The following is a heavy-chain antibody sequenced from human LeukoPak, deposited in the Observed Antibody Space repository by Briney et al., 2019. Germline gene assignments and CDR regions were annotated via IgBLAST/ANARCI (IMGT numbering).Heavy chain of an antibody. J-gene: IGHJ3*02. D-gene: IGHD2-21*01. CDR2: ISYDGSNK. Sequence: PGRSLRLSCAASGFTFSRHAIHWVRQAPGKGLEWVAIISYDGSNKYYAESVKGRFTISRDNSKNTLYLQMNSLRAEDTAVYYCAKDQVISGSEASDIWGQGTMVTVSS. CDR3: AKDQVISGSEASDI. CDR1: GFTFSRHA. V-gene: IGHV3-30-3*01.